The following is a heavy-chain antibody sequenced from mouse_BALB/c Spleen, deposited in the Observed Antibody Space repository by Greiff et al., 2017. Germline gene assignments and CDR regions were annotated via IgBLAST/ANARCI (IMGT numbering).Heavy chain of an antibody. CDR2: ISSGSSTI. J-gene: IGHJ4*01. D-gene: IGHD6-5*01. V-gene: IGHV5-17*02. CDR1: GFTFSSFG. Sequence: VQGVESGGGLVQPGGSRKLSCAASGFTFSSFGMHWVRQAPEKGLEWVAYISSGSSTIYYADTVKGRFTISRDNPKNTLFLQMTSLRSEDTAMYYCARTLYYYAMDYWGQGTSVTVSS. CDR3: ARTLYYYAMDY.